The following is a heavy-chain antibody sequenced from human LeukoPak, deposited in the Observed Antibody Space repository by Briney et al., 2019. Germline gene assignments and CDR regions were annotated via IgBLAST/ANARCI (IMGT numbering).Heavy chain of an antibody. V-gene: IGHV1-69*05. D-gene: IGHD3-3*01. J-gene: IGHJ6*03. CDR3: ASSNFGVAHYYYYYMDV. Sequence: GASVKASCKASGGTFSSYAISWVRQAPGEGLEWMGGIIPIFGTANYAQKFQGRVTITTDESTSTAYMELSSLRSEDTAVYYCASSNFGVAHYYYYYMDVWGKGTTFTVSS. CDR1: GGTFSSYA. CDR2: IIPIFGTA.